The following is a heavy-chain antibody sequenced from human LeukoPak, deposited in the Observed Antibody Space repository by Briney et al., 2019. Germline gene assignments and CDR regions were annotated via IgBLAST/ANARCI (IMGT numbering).Heavy chain of an antibody. D-gene: IGHD6-19*01. CDR3: ARSIAVAGRFDY. CDR2: IYYSGST. Sequence: SETLSLTCTVSGGSISSSSYYWSWIRQPPGKGLEWIGYIYYSGSTNYNPSLKSRVTISVDTSKNQFSLKLSSVTAADTAVYYCARSIAVAGRFDYWGQGTLVTVSS. J-gene: IGHJ4*02. CDR1: GGSISSSSYY. V-gene: IGHV4-61*01.